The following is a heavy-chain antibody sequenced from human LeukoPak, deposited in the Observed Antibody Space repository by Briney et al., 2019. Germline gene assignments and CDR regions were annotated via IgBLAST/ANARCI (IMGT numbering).Heavy chain of an antibody. CDR2: IRSSSSYI. J-gene: IGHJ6*03. V-gene: IGHV3-21*01. CDR1: GFTFSSYT. D-gene: IGHD6-19*01. Sequence: GGSLRLSCAASGFTFSSYTMNWVRQAPGKGLQSVSSIRSSSSYIYYADSVKGRFTISRDNAKNSLYLQMNSLRAEDTAVYYCARDPTGYSSGWYVYYYYYYMDVWGKGTTVTVSS. CDR3: ARDPTGYSSGWYVYYYYYYMDV.